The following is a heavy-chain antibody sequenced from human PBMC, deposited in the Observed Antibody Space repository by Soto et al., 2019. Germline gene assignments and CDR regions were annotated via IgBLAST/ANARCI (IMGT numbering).Heavy chain of an antibody. CDR2: TYYRSKWYN. D-gene: IGHD3-22*01. V-gene: IGHV6-1*01. CDR1: GDSVSSNSAA. J-gene: IGHJ5*02. CDR3: ARGEANYYDSSGYPES. Sequence: PSQTLSLTCAISGDSVSSNSAAWNWIRQSPSRGLEWLGRTYYRSKWYNDYAVSVKSRITINPDTSKNQFSLQLNSVTPEDTAVYYCARGEANYYDSSGYPESWGQGTLVTVSS.